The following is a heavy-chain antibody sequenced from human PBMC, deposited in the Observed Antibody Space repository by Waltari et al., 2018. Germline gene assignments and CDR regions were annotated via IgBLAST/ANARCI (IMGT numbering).Heavy chain of an antibody. V-gene: IGHV3-33*06. D-gene: IGHD4-17*01. Sequence: QVQLVQSGAEVKKPGSSVKVSCKASGGTFSSYAISWGRQAPGQGLEWVAVIWYDGSNKYYADSVKGRFTISRDNSKNTLYLQMNSLRAEDTAVYYCAKGDDYEAFDIWGQGTMVTVSS. CDR1: GGTFSSYA. CDR3: AKGDDYEAFDI. J-gene: IGHJ3*02. CDR2: IWYDGSNK.